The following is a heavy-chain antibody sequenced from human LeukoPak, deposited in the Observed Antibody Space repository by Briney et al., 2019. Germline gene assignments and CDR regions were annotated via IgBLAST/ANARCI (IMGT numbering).Heavy chain of an antibody. J-gene: IGHJ5*02. D-gene: IGHD3-10*01. CDR2: IYHSGST. CDR3: ARVRSSGSYYKINNWFDP. Sequence: SETLSLTCTVSGYSISSGYYWGWIRQPPGKGLEWIGSIYHSGSTYYKPSLKSRVTISLDTSKNQSSLKLSSVTAADTAVYYCARVRSSGSYYKINNWFDPWGQGTLVTVSS. CDR1: GYSISSGYY. V-gene: IGHV4-38-2*02.